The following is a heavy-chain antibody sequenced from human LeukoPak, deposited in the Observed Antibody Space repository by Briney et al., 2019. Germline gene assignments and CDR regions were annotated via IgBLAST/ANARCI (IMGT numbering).Heavy chain of an antibody. CDR1: GFTFSSFW. J-gene: IGHJ4*02. Sequence: PGGSLRLSCAASGFTFSSFWMSWVRQAPGKGLEWVANIKKDGSQKYYVDSVEGRFTISRDNAKNSLYLQMDSLRVDDTAVYYCTRVLGGYGVSDYWGQGTLVTVSS. D-gene: IGHD4-17*01. CDR2: IKKDGSQK. CDR3: TRVLGGYGVSDY. V-gene: IGHV3-7*03.